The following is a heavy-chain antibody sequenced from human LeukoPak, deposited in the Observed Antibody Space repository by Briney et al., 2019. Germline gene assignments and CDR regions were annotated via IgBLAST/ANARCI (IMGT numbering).Heavy chain of an antibody. D-gene: IGHD3-10*01. CDR3: ARDYGSGSYPGEDAFDI. CDR2: ISAYNGNT. J-gene: IGHJ3*02. CDR1: GYTFTSYG. Sequence: ASVKVSCKASGYTFTSYGISWVRQAPGQGLEWMGWISAYNGNTNYAQKLQGRVTMTTDTSTSTAYMELRSLRSDDTAVYYCARDYGSGSYPGEDAFDIWGQGTMATVSS. V-gene: IGHV1-18*01.